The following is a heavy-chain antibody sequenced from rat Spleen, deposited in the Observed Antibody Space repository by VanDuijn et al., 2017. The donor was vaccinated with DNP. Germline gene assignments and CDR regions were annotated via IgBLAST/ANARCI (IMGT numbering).Heavy chain of an antibody. CDR1: GFSLTDYN. D-gene: IGHD1-2*01. V-gene: IGHV2S12*01. J-gene: IGHJ2*01. CDR3: ARSDSSYIYGDY. CDR2: IASGGST. Sequence: QVQLKESGPGMVQPSQTLSLTCTVSGFSLTDYNILWVRQFPGKVLEWVAAIASGGSTFYNSALKSRLSISRDTSKSQVLLKMNSLQTEDTAMYFCARSDSSYIYGDYWGQGVMVTVSS.